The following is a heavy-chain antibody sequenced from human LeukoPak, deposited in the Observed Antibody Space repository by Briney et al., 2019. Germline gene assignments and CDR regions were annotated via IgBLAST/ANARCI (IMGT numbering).Heavy chain of an antibody. CDR2: ISWDGGST. CDR3: ARVIVGATAAFDI. J-gene: IGHJ3*02. V-gene: IGHV3-43*01. CDR1: GFTFDDYT. Sequence: GGSLRLSCAASGFTFDDYTMHWVRQAPGKGLEWVSVISWDGGSTYYADSVKGRFTISRDNAKNSLYLQMNSLRAEDTAVYYCARVIVGATAAFDIWGQGTMVTVSS. D-gene: IGHD1-26*01.